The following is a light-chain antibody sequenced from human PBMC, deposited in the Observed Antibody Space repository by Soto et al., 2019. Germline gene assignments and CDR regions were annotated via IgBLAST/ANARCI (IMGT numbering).Light chain of an antibody. J-gene: IGKJ1*01. V-gene: IGKV3-20*01. CDR1: QSVSSTS. CDR2: GAS. CDR3: QQYDSSPPWT. Sequence: EIVLTQSPGTLSLSPGERATLSCRASQSVSSTSLAWYQQKPGQSPRLLIYGASNRATGIPDRFSGSGSGTDFTLTISRLEPEDFAVYYCQQYDSSPPWTFGHGTKGEIK.